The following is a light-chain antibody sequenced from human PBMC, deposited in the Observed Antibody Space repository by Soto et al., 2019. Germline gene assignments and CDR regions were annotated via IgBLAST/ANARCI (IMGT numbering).Light chain of an antibody. CDR2: KIS. Sequence: DIVMTQTPLSSPVTLGQPASISCRSSQSLVHSDGNTSLSWLQQRPGQPPRLLIYKISNRCSGVPDRFSGSGAGTDFTLTISRVEAEDVGVYYCMQATQLPLTVGGGTKVEIK. CDR1: QSLVHSDGNTS. V-gene: IGKV2-24*01. J-gene: IGKJ4*01. CDR3: MQATQLPLT.